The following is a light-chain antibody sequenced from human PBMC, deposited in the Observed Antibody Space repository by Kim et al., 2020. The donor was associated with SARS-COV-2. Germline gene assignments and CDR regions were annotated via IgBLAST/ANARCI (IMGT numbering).Light chain of an antibody. CDR1: QSVSSW. Sequence: SASVGDRVTITCRASQSVSSWLAWYQQKPGKAPTLLIYKASTLESGVPSRFSGSGSGTEFTLTISSLQPDDFATYYCQQYNSYWTFGQGTKVEIK. CDR2: KAS. CDR3: QQYNSYWT. J-gene: IGKJ1*01. V-gene: IGKV1-5*03.